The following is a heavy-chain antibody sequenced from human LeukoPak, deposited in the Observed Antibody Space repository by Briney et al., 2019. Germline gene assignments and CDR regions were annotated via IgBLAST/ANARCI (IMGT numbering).Heavy chain of an antibody. Sequence: GGSLRLSCAASGFTFSGYGMHWVRQAPDKGLEWVALISSDGSNRIYADSVKGRFSISRDNSKNTLYLQMNSLRAEDTAVYYCAKAQLLGVAAAEDYFDYWGQGTLVTVSS. CDR2: ISSDGSNR. J-gene: IGHJ4*02. V-gene: IGHV3-30*18. D-gene: IGHD6-13*01. CDR1: GFTFSGYG. CDR3: AKAQLLGVAAAEDYFDY.